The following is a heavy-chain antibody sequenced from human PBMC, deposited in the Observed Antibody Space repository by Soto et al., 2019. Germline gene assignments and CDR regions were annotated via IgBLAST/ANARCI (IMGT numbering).Heavy chain of an antibody. D-gene: IGHD1-26*01. CDR1: GGSISSHF. V-gene: IGHV4-59*11. Sequence: PSETLSLTCTVSGGSISSHFWSWIRQPPGKGLEWIGDIYYSGSTNYNPSLKSRLTISLDTSKNQFSLKLNSVTAADTAVYYCARRLFSGSHQIDVWGQGTLVTVSS. CDR3: ARRLFSGSHQIDV. J-gene: IGHJ4*02. CDR2: IYYSGST.